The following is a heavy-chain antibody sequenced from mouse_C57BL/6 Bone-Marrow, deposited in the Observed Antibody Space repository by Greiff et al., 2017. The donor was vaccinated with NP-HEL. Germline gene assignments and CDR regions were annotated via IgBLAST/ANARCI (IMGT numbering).Heavy chain of an antibody. CDR1: GFTFSSYA. V-gene: IGHV5-4*01. CDR2: ISDGGSYT. CDR3: AREEYYGSRYFDY. Sequence: EVQLVESGGGLVKPGGSLKLSCAASGFTFSSYAMSWVRQTPEKRLEWVATISDGGSYTYYPDNVKGRFTISRDNAKNNLYLQMSHLKSEDTAMYYCAREEYYGSRYFDYWGQGTTLTVSS. D-gene: IGHD1-1*01. J-gene: IGHJ2*01.